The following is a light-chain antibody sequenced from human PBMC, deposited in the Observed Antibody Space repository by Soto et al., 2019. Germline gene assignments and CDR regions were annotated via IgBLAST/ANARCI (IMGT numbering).Light chain of an antibody. CDR2: AAS. J-gene: IGKJ4*01. CDR3: QKYNSAPLT. Sequence: DLPMTKSPSSMSASVGDRVTITGRASQSIAPSLAWFQQKPGKVPKLLIYAASTLQSGVPSRFSGSGSGTDFTLTISSLQPEDVATYYCQKYNSAPLTFGGGTKVEIK. CDR1: QSIAPS. V-gene: IGKV1-27*01.